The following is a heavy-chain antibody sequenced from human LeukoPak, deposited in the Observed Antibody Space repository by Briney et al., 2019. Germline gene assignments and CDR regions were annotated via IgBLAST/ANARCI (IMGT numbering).Heavy chain of an antibody. CDR3: ARDLAPGEQWLAAPGDY. CDR1: VGTFSSYA. J-gene: IGHJ4*02. D-gene: IGHD6-19*01. V-gene: IGHV1-69*05. CDR2: IIPIFGTA. Sequence: SVNVSCKASVGTFSSYAISWVRQAPGQGGDGMGGIIPIFGTANYAQKFQGRVTTTTDESTSTAYLELRSLRSEDTAVYYCARDLAPGEQWLAAPGDYWGEGALVTVSS.